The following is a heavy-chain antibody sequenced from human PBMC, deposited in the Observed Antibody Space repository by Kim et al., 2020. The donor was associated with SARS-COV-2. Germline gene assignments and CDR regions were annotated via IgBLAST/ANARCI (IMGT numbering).Heavy chain of an antibody. Sequence: GGSLRLSCAASGFTVSSNYMSWVRQAPGKGLEWVSVIYSGGSTYYADSVKGRFTISRDNSKNTPYLQMNSLRAEDPAVYYCARVTTDYDIFTGSFFYFD. CDR1: GFTVSSNY. J-gene: IGHJ4*01. CDR2: IYSGGST. CDR3: ARVTTDYDIFTGSFFYFD. D-gene: IGHD3-9*01. V-gene: IGHV3-53*01.